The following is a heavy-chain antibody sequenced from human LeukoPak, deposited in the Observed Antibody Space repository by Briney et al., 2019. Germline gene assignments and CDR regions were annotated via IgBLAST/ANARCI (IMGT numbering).Heavy chain of an antibody. D-gene: IGHD3-10*01. CDR3: AKGSVPYYYGSGTYPDY. CDR1: GFTFSSYA. CDR2: ISGSGGST. J-gene: IGHJ4*02. V-gene: IGHV3-23*01. Sequence: GGSLRLSCAASGFTFSSYAMSWVRQAPGKGLEWVSGISGSGGSTYYADSVKGRFTISRDNSKNTLYLQMNSLTAEDTAVYYCAKGSVPYYYGSGTYPDYWGQGTLVTVSS.